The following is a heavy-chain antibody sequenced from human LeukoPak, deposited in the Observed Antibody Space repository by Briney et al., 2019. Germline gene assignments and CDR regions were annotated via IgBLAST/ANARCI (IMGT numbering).Heavy chain of an antibody. CDR2: IYYSGST. CDR3: AREAGHSSSGAFDI. J-gene: IGHJ3*02. V-gene: IGHV4-30-4*08. D-gene: IGHD6-6*01. Sequence: SWIRQPPGKGLEWIGYIYYSGSTYYNPSLKRRVTISVDTSKKQFSLKLSSVTAADTAVYYCAREAGHSSSGAFDIWGQGTMVTVSS.